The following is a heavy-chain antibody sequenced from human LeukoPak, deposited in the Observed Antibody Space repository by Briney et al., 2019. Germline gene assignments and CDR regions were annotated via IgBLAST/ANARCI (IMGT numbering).Heavy chain of an antibody. CDR1: GFTFNSYA. D-gene: IGHD1-1*01. V-gene: IGHV3-23*01. Sequence: GGSLRLSCAASGFTFNSYAMSWVRQAPGKGLEWVSAISGSGGSTYYADSVKGRFTISRDNSKNTLYLQMNSLRAEDTAVYYCARGRIRPLDYWGQGTLVTVSS. CDR3: ARGRIRPLDY. J-gene: IGHJ4*02. CDR2: ISGSGGST.